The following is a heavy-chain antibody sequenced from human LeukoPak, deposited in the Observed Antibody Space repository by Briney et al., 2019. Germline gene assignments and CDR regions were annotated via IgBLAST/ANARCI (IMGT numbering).Heavy chain of an antibody. CDR2: INPNSGGT. D-gene: IGHD1-26*01. Sequence: GASVKVSCKASGYTSTGYYMHWVRQAPGQGLEWMGWINPNSGGTNYAQKFQGRVTMTRDTSISTAYMELSRLRSDDTAVYYCARGMSKVVSGSPSYWGQGTLVTVSS. V-gene: IGHV1-2*02. CDR3: ARGMSKVVSGSPSY. J-gene: IGHJ4*02. CDR1: GYTSTGYY.